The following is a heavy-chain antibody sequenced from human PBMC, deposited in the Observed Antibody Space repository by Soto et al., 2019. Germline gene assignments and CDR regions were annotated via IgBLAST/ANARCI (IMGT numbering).Heavy chain of an antibody. V-gene: IGHV3-30*04. J-gene: IGHJ3*02. CDR2: ISSDGSNK. D-gene: IGHD3-22*01. CDR3: ARDPLDSSVYYYAFDI. Sequence: GGSLRLSCAASGFTFSSYAMHWVRQAPGKGLEWVAVISSDGSNKYYADSVKGRFTISRYNSKNTLYLQMNSMRAEDTAVDYCARDPLDSSVYYYAFDIWGQGTMVTVSS. CDR1: GFTFSSYA.